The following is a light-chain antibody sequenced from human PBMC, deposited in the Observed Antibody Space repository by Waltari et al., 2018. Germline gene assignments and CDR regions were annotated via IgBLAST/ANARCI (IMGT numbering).Light chain of an antibody. CDR2: GKN. J-gene: IGLJ3*02. V-gene: IGLV3-19*01. CDR1: RLRSYY. CDR3: NSRDSSGNHWV. Sequence: SSELTQVPAVSVALGQTVRITCQGDRLRSYYASWYQQKPGQAPVLVIYGKNNRPSGIPDRFSGSSSGNTASLTITGAQAEDEADYYCNSRDSSGNHWVFGGGTKLTVL.